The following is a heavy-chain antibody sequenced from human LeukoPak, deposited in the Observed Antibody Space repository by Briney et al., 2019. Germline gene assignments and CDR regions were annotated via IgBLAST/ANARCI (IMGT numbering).Heavy chain of an antibody. D-gene: IGHD5-12*01. CDR2: IYSSGNT. V-gene: IGHV4-39*01. Sequence: SETLSLACAVSGASISSSNYYWGWVRQSPGKGLEWIGNIYSSGNTYYNASLKSRVTMYIDTSKNQFSLKLSSVTAADTAMYYCAKSNGYGLIDYWGQGTLVTVSS. CDR3: AKSNGYGLIDY. CDR1: GASISSSNYY. J-gene: IGHJ4*02.